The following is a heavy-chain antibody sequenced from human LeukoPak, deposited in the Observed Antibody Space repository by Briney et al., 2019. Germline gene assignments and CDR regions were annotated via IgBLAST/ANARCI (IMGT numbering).Heavy chain of an antibody. Sequence: GGSLRLSCAASGFTFSNAWMSWVRQAPGKGLEWVGRIKSKIDGGTTDYAAPVKGRFTMSRDDSKNTLYLQMNSLKTEDTAAYYCTTGPTIFGVVIIDYFDYWGQGTLVTVSS. CDR2: IKSKIDGGTT. CDR3: TTGPTIFGVVIIDYFDY. V-gene: IGHV3-15*01. CDR1: GFTFSNAW. D-gene: IGHD3-3*01. J-gene: IGHJ4*02.